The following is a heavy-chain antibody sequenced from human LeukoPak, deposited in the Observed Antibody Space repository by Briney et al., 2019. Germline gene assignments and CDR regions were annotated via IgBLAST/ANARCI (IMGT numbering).Heavy chain of an antibody. Sequence: PETLSLTCTVSGGSISSGGYYWSWIRQPPGKGLEWIGEINHSGSTNYNPSLKSRVTISVDTSQNQFSLKLSSVTAADTAVYYCARKIPAGPFNWFDPWGQGTLVTVSS. J-gene: IGHJ5*02. CDR1: GGSISSGGYY. CDR2: INHSGST. CDR3: ARKIPAGPFNWFDP. D-gene: IGHD2-2*01. V-gene: IGHV4-39*07.